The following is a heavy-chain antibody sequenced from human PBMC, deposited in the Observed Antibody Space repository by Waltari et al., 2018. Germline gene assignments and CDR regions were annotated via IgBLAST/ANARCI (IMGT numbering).Heavy chain of an antibody. V-gene: IGHV4-34*01. D-gene: IGHD2-15*01. Sequence: QDHLHQWGAGQLQPSETLSLTCVVNGGSVRGYYWGWVRQAPGKGLEWIGEINHSPNRNYNPSLRSRVDMSVDTSKNQFSLKLNFVTAADTGVYYCVRLEDCSGPGGNCYSGDPFALDVWGQGTTVTVSS. CDR1: GGSVRGYY. CDR2: INHSPNR. J-gene: IGHJ6*02. CDR3: VRLEDCSGPGGNCYSGDPFALDV.